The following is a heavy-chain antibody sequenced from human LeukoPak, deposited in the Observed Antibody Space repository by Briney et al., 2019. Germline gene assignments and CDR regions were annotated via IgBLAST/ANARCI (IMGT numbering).Heavy chain of an antibody. D-gene: IGHD2-15*01. J-gene: IGHJ4*02. CDR3: ARLGLPFDY. Sequence: SETLSLTCAVSGYFISSGYYWGWIRQPPGKGLEWIGSIYHSGSTYYNPSLKSRVTISVDTSKNQFSLKLSSVTAADTAVYYCARLGLPFDYWGQGTLVTVSS. CDR2: IYHSGST. V-gene: IGHV4-38-2*01. CDR1: GYFISSGYY.